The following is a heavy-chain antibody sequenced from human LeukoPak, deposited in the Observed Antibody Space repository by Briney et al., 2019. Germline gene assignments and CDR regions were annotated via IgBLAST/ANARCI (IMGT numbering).Heavy chain of an antibody. CDR2: IYHSGST. CDR1: GYSISSGHY. J-gene: IGHJ4*02. Sequence: PSETLSLTCAVSGYSISSGHYWGWIRQPPGKGLEWIGSIYHSGSTYYNPSLKSRVTISVDTSKNQFSLKLSSVTAADTAVYYCARHPLNYYGSGSYLDYWGQGTLVTVSS. V-gene: IGHV4-38-2*01. CDR3: ARHPLNYYGSGSYLDY. D-gene: IGHD3-10*01.